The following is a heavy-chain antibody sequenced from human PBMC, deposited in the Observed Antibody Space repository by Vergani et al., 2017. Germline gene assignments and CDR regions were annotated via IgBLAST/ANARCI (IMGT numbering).Heavy chain of an antibody. J-gene: IGHJ4*02. CDR3: ARHTTYTDS. D-gene: IGHD1-1*01. CDR1: EYSFGNYW. Sequence: VELVQSGPEMRKPGESLKISCKGSEYSFGNYWFGWVRQMPGKGLEWMGIIYPADSDTRYSPSFQGQVTISADKSISTAFLQWNSLKASDTALYYCARHTTYTDSWGQGTLVTVSS. V-gene: IGHV5-51*01. CDR2: IYPADSDT.